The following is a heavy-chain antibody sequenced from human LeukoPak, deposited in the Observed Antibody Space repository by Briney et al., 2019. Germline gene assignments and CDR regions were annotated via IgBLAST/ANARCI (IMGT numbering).Heavy chain of an antibody. V-gene: IGHV4-39*01. J-gene: IGHJ3*02. CDR2: IYYSGST. CDR3: ARRKGAYDAFDI. D-gene: IGHD1-26*01. CDR1: GGSISSSSYY. Sequence: PSETLSLTCTVSGGSISSSSYYWGWIRQPPGKGLEWIGSIYYSGSTYYNPSLKSRVTISVDTSKNQFSLKLSSVTAADTAVYYCARRKGAYDAFDIWGQGTMVTVS.